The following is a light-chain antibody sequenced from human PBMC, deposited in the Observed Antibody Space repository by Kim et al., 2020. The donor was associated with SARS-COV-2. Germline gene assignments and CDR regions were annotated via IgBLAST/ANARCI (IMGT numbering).Light chain of an antibody. CDR2: GAS. CDR1: QSVSSSY. J-gene: IGKJ1*01. V-gene: IGKV3-20*01. Sequence: SPGERATLPCRARQSVSSSYLAWYQQKPGQAPRLLIYGASSRATGISDRFSGSGSGTDFTLTISRLEPEDFAVYYCQQYSTTPRTFGQGTKVDIK. CDR3: QQYSTTPRT.